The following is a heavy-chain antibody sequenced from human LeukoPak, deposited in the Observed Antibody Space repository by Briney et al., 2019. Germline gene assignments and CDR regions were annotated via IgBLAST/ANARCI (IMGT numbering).Heavy chain of an antibody. CDR1: GGSISSYY. Sequence: SETLSLTCTVSGGSISSYYWSWIRQPAGKGLEWIGRIYTSGCTNYNPSLKSRVTMSVDTSKNQFSLKLSSVTAADTAVYYCARVGDQDGYYYYYYMDVWGKGTTVTVSS. CDR2: IYTSGCT. J-gene: IGHJ6*03. D-gene: IGHD4-17*01. CDR3: ARVGDQDGYYYYYYMDV. V-gene: IGHV4-4*07.